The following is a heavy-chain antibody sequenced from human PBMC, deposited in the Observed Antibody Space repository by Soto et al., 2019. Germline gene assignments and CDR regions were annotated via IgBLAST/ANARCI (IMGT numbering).Heavy chain of an antibody. V-gene: IGHV3-23*01. Sequence: GGSLRLSCAASGFTFSSYAMSWVRQAPGKGLEWVSAISGSGGSTYYADSVKGRFTISRDNSKNTLYLQMNSLRAEDTAVYYCAKVEPPISPSPQETRKGNDYWGQGTLVTVSS. CDR2: ISGSGGST. CDR1: GFTFSSYA. D-gene: IGHD3-3*02. J-gene: IGHJ4*02. CDR3: AKVEPPISPSPQETRKGNDY.